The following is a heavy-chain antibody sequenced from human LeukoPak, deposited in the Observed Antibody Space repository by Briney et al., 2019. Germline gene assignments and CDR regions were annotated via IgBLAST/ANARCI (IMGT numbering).Heavy chain of an antibody. J-gene: IGHJ4*02. Sequence: GGSLRLSCAASGFTFSSYWMSWVRQAPGKGLEWVANIKQDGSEKYYVDSVKGRFTISRDNSKNTMYLQMNSVRVEDTAVYYCATPSDSSSLGGGFDYWGQGTLVTVSS. D-gene: IGHD6-13*01. CDR1: GFTFSSYW. CDR2: IKQDGSEK. CDR3: ATPSDSSSLGGGFDY. V-gene: IGHV3-7*01.